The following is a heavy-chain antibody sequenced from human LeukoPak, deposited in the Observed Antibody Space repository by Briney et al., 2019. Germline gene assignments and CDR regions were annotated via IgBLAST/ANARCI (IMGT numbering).Heavy chain of an antibody. Sequence: SETLSLTCTVSGGSISTYYWSWIRQPPGKGLGWIGFIYYSGHTNYNPSLKSRVTILVDTSKNQFSLKLTSVTAADTAVYYCARGGSRDNWVYYFDYWGQGTLVTVSS. D-gene: IGHD1-1*01. CDR1: GGSISTYY. CDR2: IYYSGHT. CDR3: ARGGSRDNWVYYFDY. V-gene: IGHV4-59*01. J-gene: IGHJ4*02.